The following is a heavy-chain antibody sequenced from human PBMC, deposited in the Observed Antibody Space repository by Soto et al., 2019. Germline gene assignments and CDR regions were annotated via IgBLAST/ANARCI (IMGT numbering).Heavy chain of an antibody. CDR3: ARGYCTTKICDPWLDH. D-gene: IGHD2-8*01. V-gene: IGHV5-51*01. J-gene: IGHJ5*02. CDR2: IYPGDSDT. Sequence: GESLNISCTCVGYIFTSYCICLVRQMPGKCLEWMVIIYPGDSDTRYIPSFQGHVTISADKSITTAYLKWSSLKASDTSMYYCARGYCTTKICDPWLDHWGQGALVPVSS. CDR1: GYIFTSYC.